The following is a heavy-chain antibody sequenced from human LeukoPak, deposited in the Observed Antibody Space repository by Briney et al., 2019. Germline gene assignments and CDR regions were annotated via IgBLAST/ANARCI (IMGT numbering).Heavy chain of an antibody. D-gene: IGHD2-2*01. CDR1: GGSFGDYH. J-gene: IGHJ3*02. Sequence: SETLSLTCGVYGGSFGDYHWSWIRQPPGKGLEWIGEINHSGTTHYNPSLKHKVTMSVDTSKTQFSLKLSSVTAADTAVYYCAREVVVPAAIGWSAFDIWGQGTMVTVSS. CDR3: AREVVVPAAIGWSAFDI. V-gene: IGHV4-34*01. CDR2: INHSGTT.